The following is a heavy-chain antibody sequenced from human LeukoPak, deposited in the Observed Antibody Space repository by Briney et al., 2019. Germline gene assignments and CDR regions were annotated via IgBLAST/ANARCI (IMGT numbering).Heavy chain of an antibody. CDR3: ARAIGGYSGYDVSGGFDY. J-gene: IGHJ4*02. CDR1: GYTFTMYY. V-gene: IGHV1-46*01. CDR2: INPNDGAT. D-gene: IGHD5-12*01. Sequence: ASVKVSCKASGYTFTMYYIHWVRQAPGQGLEWMGMINPNDGATTYTQRFQGRVTMTRDMSTSTVYMELSSLRSEDTAVYYCARAIGGYSGYDVSGGFDYWGQGTLVTVSS.